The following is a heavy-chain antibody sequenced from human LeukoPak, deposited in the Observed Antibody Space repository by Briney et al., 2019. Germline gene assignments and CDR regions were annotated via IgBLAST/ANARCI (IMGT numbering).Heavy chain of an antibody. CDR3: ASHYPDSSGYASLDY. J-gene: IGHJ4*02. V-gene: IGHV4-39*01. D-gene: IGHD3-22*01. CDR2: IYYSGST. Sequence: PSETLSLTCTVSGGSISSSSYYWGWIRQPPGKGLEWIGSIYYSGSTYYNPSLKSRVTISVDTSKNQFSLKLSSVTAADTAVYYCASHYPDSSGYASLDYWGQGTLVTVSS. CDR1: GGSISSSSYY.